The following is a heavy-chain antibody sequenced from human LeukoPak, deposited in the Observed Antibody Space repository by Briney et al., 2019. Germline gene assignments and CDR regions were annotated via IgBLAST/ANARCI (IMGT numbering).Heavy chain of an antibody. V-gene: IGHV3-21*01. D-gene: IGHD3-22*01. Sequence: GGSLRLSCAASGFTFSSYAMNWVRQAPGKGLEWVSSISTSTSYTYYADSVKGRFTISRDNAKNSLFLQMNSLRAEDTAFYYCARDLSSGDYWGQGTLVTVSS. J-gene: IGHJ4*02. CDR3: ARDLSSGDY. CDR1: GFTFSSYA. CDR2: ISTSTSYT.